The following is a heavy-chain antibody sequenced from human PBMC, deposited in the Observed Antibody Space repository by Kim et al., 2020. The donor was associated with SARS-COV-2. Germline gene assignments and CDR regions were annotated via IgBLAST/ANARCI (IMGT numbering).Heavy chain of an antibody. Sequence: YAQAFNRRFVFSVDTSVTTAYLQINSLEAEDTALYYCARVIWGTYRYTDYWGQGTLVTVSS. D-gene: IGHD3-16*02. CDR3: ARVIWGTYRYTDY. V-gene: IGHV7-4-1*02. J-gene: IGHJ4*02.